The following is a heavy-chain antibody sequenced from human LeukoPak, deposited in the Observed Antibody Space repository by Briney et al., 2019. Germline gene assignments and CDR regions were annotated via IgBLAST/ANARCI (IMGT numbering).Heavy chain of an antibody. V-gene: IGHV1-2*02. CDR1: GYTFTGYY. J-gene: IGHJ3*02. Sequence: ASVKVSCKASGYTFTGYYMHWVRQAPGQGLEWMGWINPKSGGTNYAQKFQGRVTMTRDTSISTAYMELSRLRSDDTAVYYCAILGGSHDAFDIWGQGTMVTVSS. CDR2: INPKSGGT. D-gene: IGHD1-26*01. CDR3: AILGGSHDAFDI.